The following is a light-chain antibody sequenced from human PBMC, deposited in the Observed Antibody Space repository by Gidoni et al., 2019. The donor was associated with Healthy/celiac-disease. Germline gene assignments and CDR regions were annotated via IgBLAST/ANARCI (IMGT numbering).Light chain of an antibody. CDR3: SSYTSSSTLVV. Sequence: QSALTQPASVSGSPGQSITISCTGTSSDVGGYNYVSWYQQHPGKAPKLLIYDVSTRPSGVSNRFSGSKSGNTASLTISGLQAEDEADYYCSSYTSSSTLVVVGGGTKLTV. J-gene: IGLJ2*01. CDR1: SSDVGGYNY. CDR2: DVS. V-gene: IGLV2-14*03.